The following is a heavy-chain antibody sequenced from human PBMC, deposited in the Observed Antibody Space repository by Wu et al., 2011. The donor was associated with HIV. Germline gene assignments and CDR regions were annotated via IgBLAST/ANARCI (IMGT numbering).Heavy chain of an antibody. Sequence: SVKVSCKASGYTFTGYYIHWVRQAPGQGLEWMGWINPNSGDTNFAQKFQGRVTMTWDTSISTAYMELSRLRSDDTAVYYCARDPSGGVDSWGQGTLVTVSS. D-gene: IGHD3-10*01. CDR2: INPNSGDT. J-gene: IGHJ4*02. CDR3: ARDPSGGVDS. CDR1: GYTFTGYY. V-gene: IGHV1-2*02.